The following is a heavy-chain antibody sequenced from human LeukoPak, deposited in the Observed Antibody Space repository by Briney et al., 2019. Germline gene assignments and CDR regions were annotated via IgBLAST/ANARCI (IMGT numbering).Heavy chain of an antibody. J-gene: IGHJ4*02. V-gene: IGHV1-3*04. CDR2: INTGNGNT. D-gene: IGHD1/OR15-1a*01. Sequence: ASVKDSCKASGYTFTNYAMHWVRQAPGQRLEWMGWINTGNGNTKYSQKFQGRVTITRDTSATTAYMELSSLRSEDTAVYYCARNWNKKYYFDFWGQGTLVTVSS. CDR1: GYTFTNYA. CDR3: ARNWNKKYYFDF.